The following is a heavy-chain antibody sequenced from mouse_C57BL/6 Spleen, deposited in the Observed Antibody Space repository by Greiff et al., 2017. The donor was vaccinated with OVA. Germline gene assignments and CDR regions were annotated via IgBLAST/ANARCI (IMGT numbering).Heavy chain of an antibody. CDR1: GFTFSDYG. J-gene: IGHJ3*01. V-gene: IGHV5-17*01. CDR2: ISSGSSTI. CDR3: ARDYYGSGWFAY. D-gene: IGHD1-1*01. Sequence: EVKLMESGGGLVKPGGSLKLSCAASGFTFSDYGMHWVRQAPEKGLEWVAYISSGSSTIYYADTVKGRFTISRDNAKNTLFLQMTSLRSEDTAMYYCARDYYGSGWFAYWGQGTLVTVSA.